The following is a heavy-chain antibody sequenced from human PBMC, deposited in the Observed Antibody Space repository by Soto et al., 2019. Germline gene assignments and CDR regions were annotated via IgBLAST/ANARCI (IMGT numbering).Heavy chain of an antibody. CDR2: ISAYNGNT. J-gene: IGHJ4*02. CDR3: ARDFTGWPPDGVDS. Sequence: QVHLVQSGAEVKSPGASVKVSCKASGFPFTSYVITWVRQAPGQGLEWMGWISAYNGNTKYAQNLQGRVTMTTDSSTSTAYMELGSLTSDDTAVYYCARDFTGWPPDGVDSWGQGTLVTVSS. D-gene: IGHD3-16*01. V-gene: IGHV1-18*01. CDR1: GFPFTSYV.